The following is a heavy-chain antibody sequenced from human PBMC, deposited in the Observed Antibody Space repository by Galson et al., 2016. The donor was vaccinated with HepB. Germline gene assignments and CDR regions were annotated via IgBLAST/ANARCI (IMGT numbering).Heavy chain of an antibody. Sequence: LSLTCTVSLDTISITGYFWSWIHQLPGGGLEWIGYISHSGSVYLNPSLKSRSVISVDTSKNQFSLDVRSVTAADTGVYFCARYGSWTGFDYWGRGTLVTVSS. CDR1: LDTISITGYF. CDR3: ARYGSWTGFDY. CDR2: ISHSGSV. J-gene: IGHJ4*02. V-gene: IGHV4-31*03. D-gene: IGHD6-13*01.